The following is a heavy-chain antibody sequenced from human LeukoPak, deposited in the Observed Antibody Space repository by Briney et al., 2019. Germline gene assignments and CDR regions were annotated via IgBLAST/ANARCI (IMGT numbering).Heavy chain of an antibody. CDR1: GGSISSGGYY. J-gene: IGHJ4*02. D-gene: IGHD3-9*01. CDR2: IYYSGST. CDR3: ARSVTGYYPYYFDY. V-gene: IGHV4-31*03. Sequence: SETLSLTCTVSGGSISSGGYYWSWIRPHPGKGLEWVGYIYYSGSTYYNPSLNTRVSISIDTSKNQFSLKLSSVTAADTAVYYCARSVTGYYPYYFDYSGQGTLVTASS.